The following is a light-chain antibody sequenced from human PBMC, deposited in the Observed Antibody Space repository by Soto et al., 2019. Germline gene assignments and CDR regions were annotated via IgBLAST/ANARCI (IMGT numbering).Light chain of an antibody. J-gene: IGKJ1*01. Sequence: IQMTQSPSTLSASVGDRVTITCRASQGISTWLAWYQQKPGKAPKLLIYKASSLESGVPSRFSGSGSGTEFTLTISSLQPVDFATYYCQHYNSYWTFGQGTKVEIK. CDR3: QHYNSYWT. CDR1: QGISTW. CDR2: KAS. V-gene: IGKV1-5*03.